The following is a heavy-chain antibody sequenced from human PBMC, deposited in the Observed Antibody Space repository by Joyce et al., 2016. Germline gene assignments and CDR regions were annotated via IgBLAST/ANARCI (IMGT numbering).Heavy chain of an antibody. J-gene: IGHJ4*02. CDR2: ITPVFGIA. V-gene: IGHV1-69*02. CDR3: AQVTGLKEGPFDS. CDR1: GGIFNRDA. D-gene: IGHD1-14*01. Sequence: QGQLVQSGAEVKEPGSSVRVSCKASGGIFNRDAFFWVRQTPGQRLQYMGRITPVFGIATYAQRFQGRVSITADRSTTTAYMALTSLTSDDTGIYYCAQVTGLKEGPFDSWGQGTLITVSS.